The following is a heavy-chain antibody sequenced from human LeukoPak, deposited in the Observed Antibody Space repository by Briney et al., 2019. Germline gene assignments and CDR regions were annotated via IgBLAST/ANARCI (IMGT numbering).Heavy chain of an antibody. CDR3: ARGDGSGSYILAFDI. J-gene: IGHJ3*02. CDR1: GGSTSSYY. D-gene: IGHD3-10*01. V-gene: IGHV4-4*07. CDR2: IYTSGST. Sequence: SETLSLTCTVSGGSTSSYYWSWIRQPAGKGLEWIGRIYTSGSTNYNPSLKSRVTMSVDTSKNQFSLKLSSVTAADTAVYYCARGDGSGSYILAFDIWGQGTMVTVSS.